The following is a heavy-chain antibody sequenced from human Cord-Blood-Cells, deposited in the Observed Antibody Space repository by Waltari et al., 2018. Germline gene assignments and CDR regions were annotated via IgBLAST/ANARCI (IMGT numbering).Heavy chain of an antibody. J-gene: IGHJ2*01. CDR1: GGSFSGYY. D-gene: IGHD2-2*01. CDR2: INHSGST. Sequence: QVQLQQWGAGLLKPSETLSLTCAVYGGSFSGYYWSWIRQPPGKGLEWIGEINHSGSTNYNPSLKSRVTISVDTSKNPFSLKLSSVTAADTAVYYCARVVPTYCSSTSCYRIYWYFDLWGRGTLVTVSS. CDR3: ARVVPTYCSSTSCYRIYWYFDL. V-gene: IGHV4-34*01.